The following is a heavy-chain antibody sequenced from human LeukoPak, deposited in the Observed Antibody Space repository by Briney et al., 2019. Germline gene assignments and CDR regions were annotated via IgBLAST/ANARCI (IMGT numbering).Heavy chain of an antibody. CDR2: ISGYNGNT. J-gene: IGHJ3*02. CDR3: VRDESTYAYYLRAFDI. Sequence: ASVKVSCKTSGYTFTSFGISWVRQAPGQGLEWMGWISGYNGNTNYAQNLQGRVTMTTDTSTSTAYMELRSLRSDDTAVYYCVRDESTYAYYLRAFDIWGQGTMVTVSS. D-gene: IGHD3-16*01. CDR1: GYTFTSFG. V-gene: IGHV1-18*04.